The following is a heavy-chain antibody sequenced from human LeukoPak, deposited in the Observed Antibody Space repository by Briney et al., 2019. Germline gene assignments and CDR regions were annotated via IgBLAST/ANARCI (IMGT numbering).Heavy chain of an antibody. CDR3: ARVATLLGYYYYYMDV. CDR1: GYTFTSYY. D-gene: IGHD3-16*01. V-gene: IGHV1-46*01. Sequence: ASVKVSCKASGYTFTSYYLQWVRQAPGQVLEWMGIINPSGDSTNYTQKFQGRVTMTRDTSTSTVYMELSSLRSEDTAVYYCARVATLLGYYYYYMDVWGKRTTDTVSS. CDR2: INPSGDST. J-gene: IGHJ6*03.